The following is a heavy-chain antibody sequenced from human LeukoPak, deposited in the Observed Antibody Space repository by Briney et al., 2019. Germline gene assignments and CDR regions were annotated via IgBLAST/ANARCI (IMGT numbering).Heavy chain of an antibody. CDR3: ARDQSYYGSGSADY. CDR2: IIPIFDIA. J-gene: IGHJ4*02. V-gene: IGHV1-69*04. Sequence: ASVKVSCKASGGTFSSYAISWVRQAPGQGLEWMGRIIPIFDIANYAQKFQGRVTITADKSTSTAYMELSSLRSEDTAVYYCARDQSYYGSGSADYWGQGTLVTVSS. CDR1: GGTFSSYA. D-gene: IGHD3-10*01.